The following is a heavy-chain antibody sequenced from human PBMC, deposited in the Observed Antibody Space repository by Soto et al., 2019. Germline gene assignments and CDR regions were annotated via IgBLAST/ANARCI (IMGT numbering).Heavy chain of an antibody. Sequence: QVQLQESGPGLVKPSQTLSLTCTVSGGSISSGGYYWSWIRQHPGKGLEWIGYIYYSGSPSYNPSHKSRVNTSEDTAKNQFSLKLSSVTAADTAVYYCAREGTIFGVVRRFFDYWGQGTLVTVSS. J-gene: IGHJ4*02. CDR1: GGSISSGGYY. CDR3: AREGTIFGVVRRFFDY. V-gene: IGHV4-31*03. D-gene: IGHD3-3*01. CDR2: IYYSGSP.